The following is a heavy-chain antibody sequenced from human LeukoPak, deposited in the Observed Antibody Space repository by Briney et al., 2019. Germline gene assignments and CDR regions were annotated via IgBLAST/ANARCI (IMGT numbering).Heavy chain of an antibody. V-gene: IGHV4-59*08. CDR3: ASHHGRGEAFDY. D-gene: IGHD3-10*01. CDR2: MYYSGIP. J-gene: IGHJ4*02. Sequence: SETLSLTCTVSGASISDYYWSWIRQPPGKRLEGIAYMYYSGIPNYSRSLKSRVTMSADKSNNQVSLTLTSVAAADTAVYYCASHHGRGEAFDYWGRGTLVTVSS. CDR1: GASISDYY.